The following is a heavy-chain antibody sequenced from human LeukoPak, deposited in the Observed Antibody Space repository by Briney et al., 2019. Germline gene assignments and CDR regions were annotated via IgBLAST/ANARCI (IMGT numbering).Heavy chain of an antibody. D-gene: IGHD3-9*01. CDR1: GFTFDDYA. V-gene: IGHV3-9*01. Sequence: PGGSLRLSCAASGFTFDDYAMHWVRQAPGKGLEWVSGISWNSGSIGYADSVKGRFTISRDNAKNSLYLQMNSLRAEDTALYYCAKGGYFDWLLSRGRFDYWGQGTLVTVSS. J-gene: IGHJ4*02. CDR3: AKGGYFDWLLSRGRFDY. CDR2: ISWNSGSI.